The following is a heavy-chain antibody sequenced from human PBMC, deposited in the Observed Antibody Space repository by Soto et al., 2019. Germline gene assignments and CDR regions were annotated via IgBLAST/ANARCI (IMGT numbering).Heavy chain of an antibody. CDR1: GYSFTSYW. V-gene: IGHV5-10-1*01. J-gene: IGHJ4*02. D-gene: IGHD3-22*01. CDR2: IDPSDSYT. CDR3: ARERHYYDSSGSDLFDY. Sequence: PGESLKISCKGSGYSFTSYWISWVRQMPGKGLEWMGRIDPSDSYTNYSPSFQGHVTISADKSISTAYLQWSSLKASDTAMYYCARERHYYDSSGSDLFDYWGQGTLVTVS.